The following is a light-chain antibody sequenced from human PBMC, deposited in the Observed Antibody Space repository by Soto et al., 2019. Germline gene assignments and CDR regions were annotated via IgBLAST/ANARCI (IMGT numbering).Light chain of an antibody. CDR1: QGISSY. Sequence: IQLTQSPSSLSPSVGDRVAITCRASQGISSYLAWYHHKPGKAPKLLIYLASTLQSGVPSSFIGSGSGTDFSLTISTLQPEDVATNYCQYHNSFPRSVGGGTKVDSK. V-gene: IGKV1-9*01. J-gene: IGKJ4*01. CDR3: QYHNSFPRS. CDR2: LAS.